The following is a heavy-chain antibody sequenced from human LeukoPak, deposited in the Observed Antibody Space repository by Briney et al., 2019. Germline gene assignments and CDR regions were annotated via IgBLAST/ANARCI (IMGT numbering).Heavy chain of an antibody. CDR1: GFTFSSYW. J-gene: IGHJ6*02. CDR3: AREYSSSWPNYYYYYYGMDV. CDR2: IKQDGSEK. Sequence: GSLRLSCAASGFTFSSYWMSWVRRAPGKGLEWVANIKQDGSEKYYVDSVKGRFTISRDNAKNSLYLQMNSLRAEDTAVYYCAREYSSSWPNYYYYYYGMDVWGQGTTVTVSS. D-gene: IGHD6-13*01. V-gene: IGHV3-7*04.